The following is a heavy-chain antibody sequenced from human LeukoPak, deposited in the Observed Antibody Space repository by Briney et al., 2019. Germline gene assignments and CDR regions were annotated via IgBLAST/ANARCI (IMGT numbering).Heavy chain of an antibody. CDR3: ARDHYYDSSGYYNYYYYYMDV. Sequence: GGSLRLSCAASGFTFSSYGMSWVRQAPGKGLEWVSSISSSSSYIYYADSVKGRFTISRDNAKNSLYLQMNSLRAEDTAVYYCARDHYYDSSGYYNYYYYYMDVWSKGTTVTVSS. CDR2: ISSSSSYI. V-gene: IGHV3-21*01. J-gene: IGHJ6*03. CDR1: GFTFSSYG. D-gene: IGHD3-22*01.